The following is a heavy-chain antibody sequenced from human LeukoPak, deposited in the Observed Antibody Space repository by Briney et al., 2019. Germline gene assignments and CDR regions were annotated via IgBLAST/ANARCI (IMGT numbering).Heavy chain of an antibody. CDR2: INPSGGST. J-gene: IGHJ6*03. V-gene: IGHV1-46*01. Sequence: ASVKDSCKASGYTFTSYYMHWVRQAPGQGLEWMGIINPSGGSTSYAQKFQGRVTMTRDMSTSTVYMELSSLRSEDTAVYYCASDGAAAGYYYYYYMDIWGKGTTVTVSS. CDR3: ASDGAAAGYYYYYYMDI. D-gene: IGHD6-13*01. CDR1: GYTFTSYY.